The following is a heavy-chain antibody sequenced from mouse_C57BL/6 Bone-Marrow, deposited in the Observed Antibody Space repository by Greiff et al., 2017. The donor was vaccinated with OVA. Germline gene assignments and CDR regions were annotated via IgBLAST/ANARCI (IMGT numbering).Heavy chain of an antibody. CDR2: IYPSDSET. J-gene: IGHJ1*03. V-gene: IGHV1-61*01. Sequence: QVHVKQPGAELVRPGSSVKLSCKASGYTFTSYWMDWVKQRPGQGLEWIGNIYPSDSETHYNQKFKDKATLTVDKSSSTAYMQLSSLTSEDSAVYYCARSVCWDGYFDVWGTGTTVTVSS. D-gene: IGHD4-1*01. CDR1: GYTFTSYW. CDR3: ARSVCWDGYFDV.